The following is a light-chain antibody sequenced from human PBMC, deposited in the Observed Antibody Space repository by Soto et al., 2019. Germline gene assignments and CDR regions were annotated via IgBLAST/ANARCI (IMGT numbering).Light chain of an antibody. J-gene: IGLJ2*01. V-gene: IGLV2-8*01. CDR3: SSDAGSNNLV. CDR1: SSDVGGYNY. Sequence: QSVLTQPPSASGSPGQSVTISCTGTSSDVGGYNYVSWYQQHPGKAPKLMIYEVSKLPSGVPARFAGSKSGNTASLAVCGLQAQHGADYYCSSDAGSNNLVFREGTKLPVL. CDR2: EVS.